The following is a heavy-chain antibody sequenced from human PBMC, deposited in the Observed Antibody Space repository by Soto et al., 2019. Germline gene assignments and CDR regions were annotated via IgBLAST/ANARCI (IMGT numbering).Heavy chain of an antibody. J-gene: IGHJ4*02. CDR2: ISRSGVNI. Sequence: GGSLRLSCAGSGFNFSDYYMVWVRQAPGKGLEWVSSISRSGVNIHHADSVKGRFTISRDNARNSLYLQMNSLRADDTAKYFCARGINRSGAYWGQGTQVTVSS. CDR1: GFNFSDYY. D-gene: IGHD3-10*01. CDR3: ARGINRSGAY. V-gene: IGHV3-21*01.